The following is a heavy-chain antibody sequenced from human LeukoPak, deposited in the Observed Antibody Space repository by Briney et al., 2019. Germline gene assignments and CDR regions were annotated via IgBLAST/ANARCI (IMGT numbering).Heavy chain of an antibody. D-gene: IGHD5-18*01. CDR3: TKRRGYSFGFDYYYMDV. J-gene: IGHJ6*03. Sequence: SETLSLTSTVSGGSLTSTSHYWDWVRQPPGKGLEWLGSIYSSGSTYYNPSLKSRVTVSFDTSKNQFSLSLTSVTAADTAVYYCTKRRGYSFGFDYYYMDVWGKGTTVTISS. CDR1: GGSLTSTSHY. CDR2: IYSSGST. V-gene: IGHV4-39*01.